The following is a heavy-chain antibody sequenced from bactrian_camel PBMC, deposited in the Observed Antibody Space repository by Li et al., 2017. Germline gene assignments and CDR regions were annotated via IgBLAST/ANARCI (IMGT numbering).Heavy chain of an antibody. D-gene: IGHD2*01. Sequence: VQLVESGGGLVQPGGSLRLSCAASGFTFSRYDMSWVRQAPGKGLERVSSITSGGGTTYYADSVKGRFTMSRDNAADTVYLQMNSLNSEDTALYYCVTEAGG. V-gene: IGHV3S40*01. CDR1: GFTFSRYD. CDR2: ITSGGGTT.